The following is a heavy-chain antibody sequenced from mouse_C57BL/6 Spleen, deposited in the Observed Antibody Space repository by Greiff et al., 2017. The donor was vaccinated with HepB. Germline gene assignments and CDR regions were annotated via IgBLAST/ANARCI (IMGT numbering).Heavy chain of an antibody. CDR1: GYSITSGYY. Sequence: DVKLQESGPGLVKPSQSLSLTCSVTGYSITSGYYWNWIRQFPGNKLEWMGYISYDGSNNYNPSLKNRISITRDTSKNQFFLKLNSVTTEDTATYYCARGLRRGAMDYWGQGTSVTVSS. D-gene: IGHD2-4*01. CDR3: ARGLRRGAMDY. CDR2: ISYDGSN. V-gene: IGHV3-6*01. J-gene: IGHJ4*01.